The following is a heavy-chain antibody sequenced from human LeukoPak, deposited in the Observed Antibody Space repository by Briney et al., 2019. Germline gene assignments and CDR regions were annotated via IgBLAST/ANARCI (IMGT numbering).Heavy chain of an antibody. J-gene: IGHJ4*02. Sequence: GGSLRLSCAASGFTFSTYWMQWVRQVPGKGLVWVSRINNDGGSTSYADSVKGRFTISRDNAKDTLYLQMNSLRAEDTAVYYCALFTVIDQSPGDWGQGTLVTVSS. D-gene: IGHD2-21*01. CDR3: ALFTVIDQSPGD. CDR1: GFTFSTYW. V-gene: IGHV3-74*01. CDR2: INNDGGST.